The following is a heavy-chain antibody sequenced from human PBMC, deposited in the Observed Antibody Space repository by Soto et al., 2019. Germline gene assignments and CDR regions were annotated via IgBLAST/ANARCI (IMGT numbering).Heavy chain of an antibody. J-gene: IGHJ4*02. Sequence: QVQLVQSGAEVKKPGASVKVSCKASGYTFTDYYIHWVRQAPGQGLEWMGTVNPSGGHTTYAQHFLGRMTMTRDTSTSTLYMELTSLTSEETAVYYCARGGHVVVVTAALDYWGQGTLVTVSS. CDR3: ARGGHVVVVTAALDY. V-gene: IGHV1-46*01. CDR2: VNPSGGHT. CDR1: GYTFTDYY. D-gene: IGHD2-21*02.